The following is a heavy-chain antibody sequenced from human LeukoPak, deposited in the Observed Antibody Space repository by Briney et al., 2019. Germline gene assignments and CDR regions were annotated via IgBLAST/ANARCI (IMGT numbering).Heavy chain of an antibody. V-gene: IGHV1-2*02. CDR3: SRESVVGGVSRSFDY. CDR1: GYTFTGYY. J-gene: IGHJ4*02. D-gene: IGHD3-10*01. Sequence: ASVKVSCKASGYTFTGYYMHWVRQAPGQGLEWMGWINPNSGGTNYAQKFQGRVTMTRDTSISTAYMELSRLRSDDTAVYYFSRESVVGGVSRSFDYGGGGPRFTVSS. CDR2: INPNSGGT.